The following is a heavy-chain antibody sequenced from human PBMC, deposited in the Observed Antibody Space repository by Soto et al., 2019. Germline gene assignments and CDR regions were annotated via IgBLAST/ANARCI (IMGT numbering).Heavy chain of an antibody. CDR1: GDSLSSGDFY. Sequence: SLSLTCVVSGDSLSSGDFYWSWIRQPPGKGLEWIGYIYYSGSAFYNPSLKSRVTISVDTSKNQFSLKLSSVTAADTAVYYCARSPIRAIGYTKWFDPWGQGTLVTVYS. CDR2: IYYSGSA. CDR3: ARSPIRAIGYTKWFDP. J-gene: IGHJ5*02. V-gene: IGHV4-30-4*01. D-gene: IGHD2-2*02.